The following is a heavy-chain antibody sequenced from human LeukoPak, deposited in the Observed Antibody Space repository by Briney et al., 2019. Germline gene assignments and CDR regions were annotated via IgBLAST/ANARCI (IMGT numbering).Heavy chain of an antibody. CDR2: IASDGSST. Sequence: PGGSLRLSCAASGFTFSSYWMNWVRQAPGKGLVWVSRIASDGSSTTYADSVKGRFSISRDNAKNTLYLQMNSLRVEDTAVYYCAKDREWQWLVYYFDYWGQGTLVTVSS. D-gene: IGHD6-19*01. V-gene: IGHV3-74*01. J-gene: IGHJ4*02. CDR1: GFTFSSYW. CDR3: AKDREWQWLVYYFDY.